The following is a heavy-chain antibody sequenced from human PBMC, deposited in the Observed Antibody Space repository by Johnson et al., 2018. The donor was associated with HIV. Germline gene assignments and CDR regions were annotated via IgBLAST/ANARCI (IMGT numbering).Heavy chain of an antibody. V-gene: IGHV3-66*01. Sequence: VQLVESGGGLVQPGGSLRLSCAASGFTVSSNYMSWVRQAPGKGLEWVSVIYSGGSTYYTDSVKGRFTISRDSSKNTLYLQMNSLRVDDTAVYYCAKTGGGAALDSWGQGTMVTVSS. CDR1: GFTVSSNY. D-gene: IGHD3-16*01. J-gene: IGHJ3*02. CDR2: IYSGGST. CDR3: AKTGGGAALDS.